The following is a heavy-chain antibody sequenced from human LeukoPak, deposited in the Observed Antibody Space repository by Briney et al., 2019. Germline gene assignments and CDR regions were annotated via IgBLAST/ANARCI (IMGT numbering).Heavy chain of an antibody. J-gene: IGHJ4*02. CDR1: GFTFRSYA. D-gene: IGHD6-19*01. CDR3: AKGSAVADIYFDY. V-gene: IGHV3-23*01. CDR2: MSASDAGT. Sequence: GGSLRLSCAAAGFTFRSYAMNWVRQGPGKGLEWVSTMSASDAGTYYADSVKGRFTISRDNSKNTLYLQMDSLRAEDTAVYYCAKGSAVADIYFDYWGQGTLVTVSS.